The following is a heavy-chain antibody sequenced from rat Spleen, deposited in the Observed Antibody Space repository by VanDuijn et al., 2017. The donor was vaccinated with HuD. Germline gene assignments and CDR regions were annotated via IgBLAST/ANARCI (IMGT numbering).Heavy chain of an antibody. CDR1: GFSLSSNG. Sequence: QVQLKESGPGLVQPSQTLSLTCTVSGFSLSSNGVSWVRQPPGKGLEWIAAISSGGDTLYSSALKSRLSISRDTSKNQVFLKMNSLQTEDTAIYFCGRDYYEGFDYWGQGVMVTVSS. D-gene: IGHD1-12*01. CDR2: ISSGGDT. V-gene: IGHV2S12*01. CDR3: GRDYYEGFDY. J-gene: IGHJ2*01.